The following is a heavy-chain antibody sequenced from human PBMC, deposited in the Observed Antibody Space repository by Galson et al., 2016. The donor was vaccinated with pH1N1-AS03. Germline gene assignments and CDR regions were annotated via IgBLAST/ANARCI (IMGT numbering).Heavy chain of an antibody. V-gene: IGHV4-4*02. CDR2: VYPSGIT. D-gene: IGHD3-22*01. CDR3: ARGFDFSAYYFRH. CDR1: GGSIDSDNW. J-gene: IGHJ1*01. Sequence: SETLSLTCAVSGGSIDSDNWWSWVRQAPGEGLEWVGEVYPSGITNYKASLKSRVTISLDKSKNNFSLRLTSVIAADTAVYYCARGFDFSAYYFRHWGQGALVTVSS.